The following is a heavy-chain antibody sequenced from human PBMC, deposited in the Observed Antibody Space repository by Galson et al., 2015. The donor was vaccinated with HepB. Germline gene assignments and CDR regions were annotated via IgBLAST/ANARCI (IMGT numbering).Heavy chain of an antibody. J-gene: IGHJ6*03. CDR3: ARGGFGQLVRNYMDV. CDR2: ISSSSSYI. D-gene: IGHD6-6*01. V-gene: IGHV3-21*01. CDR1: GFTFSSYS. Sequence: SLRLSCAASGFTFSSYSMNWVRQAPGKGLEWVSSISSSSSYIYYADSVKGRFTISRDNAKNSLYLQMNSLRAEDTAVYYCARGGFGQLVRNYMDVWGKGTTVTVSS.